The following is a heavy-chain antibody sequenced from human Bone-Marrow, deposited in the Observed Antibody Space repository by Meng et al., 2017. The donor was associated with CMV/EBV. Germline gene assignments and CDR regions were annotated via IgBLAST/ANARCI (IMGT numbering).Heavy chain of an antibody. Sequence: SVKVSCKASGGTFGSYTVTWVRQAPGQGLEWMGRIIPMVHIANYAQRFQGRVTITADKSTSTAYMELSSLTSEDTAVYYCARADYIAAAGDYYYGMDVWGQGTTVTVSS. CDR3: ARADYIAAAGDYYYGMDV. V-gene: IGHV1-69*02. CDR2: IIPMVHIA. J-gene: IGHJ6*02. D-gene: IGHD6-13*01. CDR1: GGTFGSYT.